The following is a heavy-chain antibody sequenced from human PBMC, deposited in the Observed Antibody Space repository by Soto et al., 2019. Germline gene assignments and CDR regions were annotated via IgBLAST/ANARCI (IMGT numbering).Heavy chain of an antibody. Sequence: GGSLRLSCAASGFTFSSYGMHWVRQAPGKGLEWVAVIWYDGSNKYYADSVKGRFTISRDNSKNTLYLQMNSLRAEDTAVYYCTTDSHFSARLVRFDLWGRGTLVTVSS. D-gene: IGHD3-3*02. CDR1: GFTFSSYG. J-gene: IGHJ4*01. CDR3: TTDSHFSARLVRFDL. CDR2: IWYDGSNK. V-gene: IGHV3-33*01.